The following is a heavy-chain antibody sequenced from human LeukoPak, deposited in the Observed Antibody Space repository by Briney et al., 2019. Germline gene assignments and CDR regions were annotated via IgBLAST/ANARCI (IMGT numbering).Heavy chain of an antibody. CDR2: ISYDGSNK. Sequence: PGGSLRLSCAASGFTFSSYAMHWVRQAPGKGLEWVAVISYDGSNKYYADSVKGRFTISRDNSKNTLYLQMNSLRAEDTAVYYCATYDTTGMNENWGQGTLVTVSS. J-gene: IGHJ4*02. CDR1: GFTFSSYA. D-gene: IGHD3-22*01. CDR3: ATYDTTGMNEN. V-gene: IGHV3-30-3*01.